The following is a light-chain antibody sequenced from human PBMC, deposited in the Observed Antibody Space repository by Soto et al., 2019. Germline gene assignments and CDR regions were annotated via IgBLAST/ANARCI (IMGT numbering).Light chain of an antibody. CDR1: QSVSNNY. CDR2: GSS. Sequence: EVVLTQSPGTLSLSPGESVTLSCRASQSVSNNYFAWYQQKPGQAPRLLIFGSSDRATGIPDRFSGSGSGTDFTLTISRLEPEDFAVYYCHQYGSSPPYTFGQGTKLEIK. J-gene: IGKJ2*01. V-gene: IGKV3-20*01. CDR3: HQYGSSPPYT.